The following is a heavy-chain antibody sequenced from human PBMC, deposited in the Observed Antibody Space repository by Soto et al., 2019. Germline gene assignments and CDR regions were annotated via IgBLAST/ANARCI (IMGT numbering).Heavy chain of an antibody. J-gene: IGHJ3*02. V-gene: IGHV1-8*01. D-gene: IGHD3-10*01. CDR1: GYTFTSYD. CDR3: ARGINYYDSADDAFDI. CDR2: MNPNSGNT. Sequence: QVQLVQSGAEVKKPGASVKVSCKASGYTFTSYDINWVRQATGQGLEWMGWMNPNSGNTGYAQKFQGRVTMTRNTSISTAYMELSSLRSEDTAVYYCARGINYYDSADDAFDIWGQGTMVTVSS.